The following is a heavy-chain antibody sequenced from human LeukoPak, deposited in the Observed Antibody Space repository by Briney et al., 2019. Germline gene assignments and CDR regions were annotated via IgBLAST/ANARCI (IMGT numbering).Heavy chain of an antibody. CDR3: ARGRYCSGGSCYLVY. CDR1: GGSISSYY. Sequence: SETLSLTCTVSGGSISSYYWSWIRQPPGKGLEWIGYIYYSGNTNYNPSLKSRVTISVDTSKNQFPLKLNSVTAADTAVYYCARGRYCSGGSCYLVYWGQGTLVTVSS. J-gene: IGHJ4*02. V-gene: IGHV4-59*01. CDR2: IYYSGNT. D-gene: IGHD2-15*01.